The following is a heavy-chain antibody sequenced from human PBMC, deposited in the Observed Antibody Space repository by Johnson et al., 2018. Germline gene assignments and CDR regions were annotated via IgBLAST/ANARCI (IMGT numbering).Heavy chain of an antibody. CDR1: GGTFSSYA. CDR2: VIPIFGTA. V-gene: IGHV1-69*01. Sequence: QEQLVQSGAEVKEHGSSVKVSCKASGGTFSSYAISWVRQAPGQGPEWMGGVIPIFGTANYAQKFQGRVLITADESTSTAYMELSSLRSEDTAVYYCARGSSIVVVTARYGDDAFDIWGQGTMVTVSS. J-gene: IGHJ3*02. D-gene: IGHD2-21*02. CDR3: ARGSSIVVVTARYGDDAFDI.